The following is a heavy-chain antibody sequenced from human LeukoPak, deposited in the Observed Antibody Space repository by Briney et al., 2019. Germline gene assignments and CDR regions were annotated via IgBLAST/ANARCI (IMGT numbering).Heavy chain of an antibody. CDR3: AREPGEYDSSGYYSYFDY. J-gene: IGHJ4*02. CDR1: GFIFSTYG. Sequence: TGGSLRLSCAASGFIFSTYGMHWVRQAPGKGLEWVAVISYDGSNKYYADSVKGRFTISRDNSKNTLYLQMNSLRAEDTAVYYCAREPGEYDSSGYYSYFDYWGQGTLVTVSS. V-gene: IGHV3-30*19. CDR2: ISYDGSNK. D-gene: IGHD3-22*01.